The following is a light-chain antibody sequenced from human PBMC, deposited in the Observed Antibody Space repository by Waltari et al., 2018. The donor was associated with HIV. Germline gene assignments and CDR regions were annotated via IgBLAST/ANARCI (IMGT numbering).Light chain of an antibody. V-gene: IGLV3-25*03. Sequence: SYELTQSPSVSVSPGQTARIACFGESVSQEHVNWYQWKTGQAPVMVIYESTKRSSRMSGRFSASRSGTTATLTITGVRTEDEADYFCQSADTSPSKAIFGGGTK. CDR3: QSADTSPSKAI. CDR1: SVSQEH. J-gene: IGLJ2*01. CDR2: EST.